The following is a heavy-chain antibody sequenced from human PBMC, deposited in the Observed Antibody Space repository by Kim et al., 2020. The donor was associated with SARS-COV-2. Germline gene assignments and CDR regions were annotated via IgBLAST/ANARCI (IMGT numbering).Heavy chain of an antibody. Sequence: GGSLRLSCAASGFTFSSYGMHWVRQAPGKWLEWVAVIWYDGSNKYYADSVKGRFTISRDNSKNTLYLQMNSLRAEDTAVYYCARYSMFTSGYYEPFYYYMDVWGKGTTVTVSS. CDR1: GFTFSSYG. V-gene: IGHV3-33*01. J-gene: IGHJ6*03. D-gene: IGHD3-16*01. CDR3: ARYSMFTSGYYEPFYYYMDV. CDR2: IWYDGSNK.